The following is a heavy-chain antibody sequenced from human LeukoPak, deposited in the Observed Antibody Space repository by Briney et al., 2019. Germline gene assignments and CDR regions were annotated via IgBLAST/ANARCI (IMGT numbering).Heavy chain of an antibody. V-gene: IGHV4-59*08. J-gene: IGHJ4*02. CDR2: IYYSGST. CDR3: ARHPQYPGAYGFTGFDY. CDR1: GGYISSYY. Sequence: SETLSLTCTVSGGYISSYYWSWIRQPPGKGLEWIGYIYYSGSTNYNPSLKSRVTISVDTSKNQFSLKLSSVTAADTAVYYCARHPQYPGAYGFTGFDYWGQGTLVTVSS. D-gene: IGHD3/OR15-3a*01.